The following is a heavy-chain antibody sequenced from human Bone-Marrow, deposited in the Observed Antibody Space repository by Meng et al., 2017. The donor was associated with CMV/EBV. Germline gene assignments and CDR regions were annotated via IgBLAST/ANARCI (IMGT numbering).Heavy chain of an antibody. D-gene: IGHD5-24*01. J-gene: IGHJ5*02. Sequence: SETLSLTCTVSGGSISSHYWSWIRQAPGKGLEWIGYITDRGSTSYNPSLKSRVSILVEADKNQFSLRLTSVTAADTAVFYCARSRDEFSKEFDRWGQGTLVTVSS. CDR2: ITDRGST. CDR1: GGSISSHY. V-gene: IGHV4-59*03. CDR3: ARSRDEFSKEFDR.